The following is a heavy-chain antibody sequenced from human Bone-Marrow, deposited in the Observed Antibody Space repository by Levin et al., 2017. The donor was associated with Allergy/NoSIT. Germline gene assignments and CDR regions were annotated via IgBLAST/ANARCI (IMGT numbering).Heavy chain of an antibody. V-gene: IGHV5-51*01. D-gene: IGHD2-2*03. CDR1: GYTFSTYW. Sequence: GGSLRLSCQGSGYTFSTYWIGWVRQMPGKGLEWVGIIYPLDSDTKYNPSFQGHVTISADTSLSTVFLHWNSLRASDTAIYYCANLMDLEPRAWGQGTMVTVSS. J-gene: IGHJ3*01. CDR3: ANLMDLEPRA. CDR2: IYPLDSDT.